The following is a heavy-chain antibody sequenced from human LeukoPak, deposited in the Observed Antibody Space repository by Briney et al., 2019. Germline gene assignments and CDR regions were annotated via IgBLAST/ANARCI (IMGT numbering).Heavy chain of an antibody. CDR1: GFTFSSYA. CDR2: ISGSGGST. V-gene: IGHV3-23*01. CDR3: AKDAPGELPPLWRPGWFDP. D-gene: IGHD1-26*01. Sequence: GGSLRLSWAASGFTFSSYAMSWVRQAPGKGLEWVSAISGSGGSTYYAASVKGRFTISRDNSKNTLYLQMNSLRAEDTAVYYCAKDAPGELPPLWRPGWFDPWGQGTLVTVSS. J-gene: IGHJ5*02.